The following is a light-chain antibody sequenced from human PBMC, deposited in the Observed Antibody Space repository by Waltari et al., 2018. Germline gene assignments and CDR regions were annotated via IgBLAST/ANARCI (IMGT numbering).Light chain of an antibody. CDR3: QQLNSYPPT. J-gene: IGKJ5*01. CDR2: AAS. CDR1: QHISRY. V-gene: IGKV1-9*01. Sequence: TFTCRATQHISRYLAWYQQKPGEAPKLLIYAASTLQGGVPSRFSGSGSGTDFTLTISSLQPEDFATYYCQQLNSYPPTFGQGTRLEIK.